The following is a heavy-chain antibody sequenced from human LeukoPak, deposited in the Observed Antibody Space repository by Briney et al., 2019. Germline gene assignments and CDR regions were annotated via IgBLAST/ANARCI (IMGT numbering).Heavy chain of an antibody. CDR1: GGSISSYY. V-gene: IGHV4-59*01. Sequence: PSETLSLTCTVSGGSISSYYWSWIRQPPGKGLEWIGYIYYSGSTNYNPSLKSRVTISVDTSKNQFSLKLSSVTAADTAVYYCARGSTVIYYFDYWGQGTLVTVSS. CDR2: IYYSGST. J-gene: IGHJ4*02. D-gene: IGHD4-17*01. CDR3: ARGSTVIYYFDY.